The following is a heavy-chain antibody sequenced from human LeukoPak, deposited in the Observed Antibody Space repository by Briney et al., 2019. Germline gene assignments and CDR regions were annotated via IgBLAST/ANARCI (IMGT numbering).Heavy chain of an antibody. CDR3: AGLRLGELSPPGGFDY. CDR2: IYRSGST. D-gene: IGHD3-16*02. Sequence: SETLSLTCTVSGFSVSSVYYWGWIRQPPGKGLEWIGSIYRSGSTYYNPSLKSRVTISVDTSKNQFSLKLSSVTAADTAVYYCAGLRLGELSPPGGFDYWGQGTLVTVSS. V-gene: IGHV4-38-2*02. J-gene: IGHJ4*02. CDR1: GFSVSSVYY.